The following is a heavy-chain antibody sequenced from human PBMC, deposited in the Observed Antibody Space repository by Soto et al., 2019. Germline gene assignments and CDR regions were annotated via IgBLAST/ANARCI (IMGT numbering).Heavy chain of an antibody. CDR3: ARGGYYDNSWGKLNHYGLDV. V-gene: IGHV1-18*01. CDR1: GYTFIRYG. CDR2: ISPYNDYT. J-gene: IGHJ6*02. D-gene: IGHD3-16*01. Sequence: QVQLMQSAGEVKKPGASVRVSCKASGYTFIRYGMTWVRQAPGERLEWLGWISPYNDYTIYAQKVQGRVTMTTDTSTGTVYMHLRGLRADDTAVYYCARGGYYDNSWGKLNHYGLDVWGQGTSVTVSS.